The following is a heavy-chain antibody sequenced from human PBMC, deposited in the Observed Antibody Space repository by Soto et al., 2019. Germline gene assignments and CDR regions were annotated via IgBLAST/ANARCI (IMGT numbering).Heavy chain of an antibody. D-gene: IGHD2-2*02. J-gene: IGHJ6*02. Sequence: QVQLVQSGAELKKPGSSVKVSCKASGGTFSSYAISWVRQAPGQGLEWMGGIIRIFGTANYAQKFQGRVTITADESTSTAYMELSILRSEDTAVYYCARNGYCVSTSCYSDYYSGMDVWGQGTTVTVSS. CDR3: ARNGYCVSTSCYSDYYSGMDV. V-gene: IGHV1-69*12. CDR2: IIRIFGTA. CDR1: GGTFSSYA.